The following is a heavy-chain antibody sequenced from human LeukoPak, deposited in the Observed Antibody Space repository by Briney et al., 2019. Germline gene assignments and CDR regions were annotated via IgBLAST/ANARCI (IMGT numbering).Heavy chain of an antibody. CDR1: GFTFSDHY. D-gene: IGHD6-19*01. J-gene: IGHJ6*02. Sequence: PGGSLRLSCAASGFTFSDHYMDWVRQAPGKGLEWVGRTRNKANSYTTEYAASVKGRFTISRDNSKNTLYLQMNSLRAEDTAEYYCARDRLQWLSSSTYYYYGMDVWGQGATVTVSS. CDR2: TRNKANSYTT. CDR3: ARDRLQWLSSSTYYYYGMDV. V-gene: IGHV3-72*01.